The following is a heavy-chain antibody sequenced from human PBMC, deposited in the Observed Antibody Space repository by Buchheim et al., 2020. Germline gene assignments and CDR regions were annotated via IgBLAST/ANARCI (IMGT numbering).Heavy chain of an antibody. D-gene: IGHD4-23*01. V-gene: IGHV4-59*01. CDR1: GGSINSYY. CDR3: ARAGDYGGIFDS. CDR2: FFYSGST. Sequence: QVQLRESGPGLVKPSETLSLTCSVSGGSINSYYWNWIRQPPGKGLEWIGYFFYSGSTNYNPALESRVTISLDTSKKEFSLRLTSVTAADTALYYCARAGDYGGIFDSWGQGTL. J-gene: IGHJ4*02.